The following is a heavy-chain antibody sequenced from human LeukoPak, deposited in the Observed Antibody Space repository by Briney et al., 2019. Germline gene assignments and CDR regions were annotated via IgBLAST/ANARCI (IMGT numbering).Heavy chain of an antibody. CDR1: GFTFSSNY. Sequence: GGSLRLSCAASGFTFSSNYMNWVRQAPGKGLEWVSVTYSGGCTYYTGSVKGRFTISRDNSKNTEYLQINSLRAEVTAVYYCARELIAMTVDDRYFDLWGRGTLITVDS. J-gene: IGHJ2*01. D-gene: IGHD2/OR15-2a*01. CDR2: TYSGGCT. V-gene: IGHV3-66*01. CDR3: ARELIAMTVDDRYFDL.